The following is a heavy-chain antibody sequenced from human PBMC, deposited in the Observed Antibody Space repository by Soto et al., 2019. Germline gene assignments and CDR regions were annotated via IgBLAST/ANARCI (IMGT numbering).Heavy chain of an antibody. J-gene: IGHJ3*02. CDR2: ISSSGSTI. CDR1: GFTFSDYY. CDR3: ARDAAQAWDAFDI. Sequence: GGSLRLSCAASGFTFSDYYMSWIRQAPGKGLEWVSYISSSGSTIYYADSVKGRFTISRDNAKNSLYLQMNSLRAEDTAVYYCARDAAQAWDAFDIWGQGTMVTVSS. D-gene: IGHD6-13*01. V-gene: IGHV3-11*01.